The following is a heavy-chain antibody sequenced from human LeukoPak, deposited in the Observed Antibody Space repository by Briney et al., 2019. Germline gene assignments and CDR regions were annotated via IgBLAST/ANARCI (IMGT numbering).Heavy chain of an antibody. J-gene: IGHJ4*02. D-gene: IGHD6-25*01. CDR1: GFTFSSYG. CDR2: IWYDGSNK. CDR3: ARDSLAVSRYMIGYGDYADY. Sequence: PGGSLRLSCAASGFTFSSYGMHWVRQAPGKGLEWVAVIWYDGSNKYYADSVKGRFTISRDNSKNTLYLQMNSLRAEDTAVYYCARDSLAVSRYMIGYGDYADYWGQGTLVTVSS. V-gene: IGHV3-33*01.